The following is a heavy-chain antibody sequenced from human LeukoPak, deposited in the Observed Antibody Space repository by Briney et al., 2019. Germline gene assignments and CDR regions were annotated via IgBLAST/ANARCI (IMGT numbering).Heavy chain of an antibody. J-gene: IGHJ4*02. CDR3: AREGRAGLYFDY. Sequence: PGGSLRLSCAASGFTFSSYAMHWVRQAPGKGLEWVAVISCDGSNKYYADSVKGRFTISRDNSKNPLYLQMNSLRAEGTAVYYCAREGRAGLYFDYWGQGTLVTVSS. D-gene: IGHD6-19*01. V-gene: IGHV3-30-3*01. CDR2: ISCDGSNK. CDR1: GFTFSSYA.